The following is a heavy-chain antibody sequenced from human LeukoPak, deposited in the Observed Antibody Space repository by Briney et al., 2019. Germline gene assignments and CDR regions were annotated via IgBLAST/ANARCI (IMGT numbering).Heavy chain of an antibody. Sequence: SETLSLTCAVYGGSFSGYYWSWIRQPPGKGLEWIGEINHSGSTNYNPSLKSRVTISVDTSKNQFSLKLSSVTAADTAVYYCARPAAYDILTGYPQEYYFDYWGQGTLVTVSS. D-gene: IGHD3-9*01. CDR1: GGSFSGYY. CDR3: ARPAAYDILTGYPQEYYFDY. V-gene: IGHV4-34*01. J-gene: IGHJ4*02. CDR2: INHSGST.